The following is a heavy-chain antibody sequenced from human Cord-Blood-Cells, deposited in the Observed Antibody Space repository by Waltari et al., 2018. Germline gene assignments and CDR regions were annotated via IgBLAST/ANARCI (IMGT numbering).Heavy chain of an antibody. CDR2: IIPVLGIA. CDR3: AGDRGYSSSFDY. CDR1: GGTFSSYA. Sequence: QVQLVQSGAEVKKPGSSVKVSCKASGGTFSSYAISWVRKAPGQGIEWMGRIIPVLGIANYAQRFKGRVTITADKSTSTAYMELSSLRSEDTAVYYCAGDRGYSSSFDYWGQGTLVTVSS. J-gene: IGHJ4*02. D-gene: IGHD6-6*01. V-gene: IGHV1-69*09.